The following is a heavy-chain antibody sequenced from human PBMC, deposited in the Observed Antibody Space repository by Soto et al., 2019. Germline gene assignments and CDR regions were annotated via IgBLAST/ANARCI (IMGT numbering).Heavy chain of an antibody. D-gene: IGHD6-19*01. CDR2: TRNKANSYTT. Sequence: GGSLRLSCAASGFTFSDHYMDWVRQAPGKGLEWVGRTRNKANSYTTEYAASVKGRFTISRDNSKNTLYLHINSLKVDDTAMYYCARAHSTGWHYFDYWGPGTLVTVSS. J-gene: IGHJ4*02. V-gene: IGHV3-72*01. CDR1: GFTFSDHY. CDR3: ARAHSTGWHYFDY.